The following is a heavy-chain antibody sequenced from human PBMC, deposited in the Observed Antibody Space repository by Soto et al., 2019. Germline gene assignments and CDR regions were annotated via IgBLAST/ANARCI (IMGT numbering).Heavy chain of an antibody. J-gene: IGHJ3*02. Sequence: SETLSLTCTVSGGSISSSSYYWGWIRQPPGKGLEWIGSIYYSGRTYYNPSLKSRVTISVDTSKNQFSLKLSSVTAADTAVYYCVGGAFFGPEQYAFDIRGQGKMVT. CDR3: VGGAFFGPEQYAFDI. V-gene: IGHV4-39*01. D-gene: IGHD3-3*01. CDR1: GGSISSSSYY. CDR2: IYYSGRT.